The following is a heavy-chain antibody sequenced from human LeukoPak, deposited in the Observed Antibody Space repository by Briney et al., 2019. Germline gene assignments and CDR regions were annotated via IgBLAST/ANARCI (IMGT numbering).Heavy chain of an antibody. J-gene: IGHJ3*02. V-gene: IGHV3-48*03. CDR3: VRDEIRSGAFDI. CDR2: ISGSGTTI. CDR1: GFSFSSYE. Sequence: GGPLRLSCAASGFSFSSYEMNWVRQGPGKGLEWVSYISGSGTTIYDADSVKGRFTISRDNAKNSLYLHLNSLTAEDTAIYYCVRDEIRSGAFDIWGQGTMVTVSS. D-gene: IGHD3-10*01.